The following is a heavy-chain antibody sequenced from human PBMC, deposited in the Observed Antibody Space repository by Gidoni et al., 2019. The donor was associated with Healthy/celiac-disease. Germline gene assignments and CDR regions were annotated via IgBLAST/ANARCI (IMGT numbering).Heavy chain of an antibody. J-gene: IGHJ4*02. V-gene: IGHV3-33*01. CDR2: IWYDGSNK. CDR3: ARDPYGSGSYYPDY. Sequence: QVQLVESGGGVVQPGRSLRLSCAASGFTFSSYGMHWVRQAPGKGLAWVAAIWYDGSNKYYADSVKGRFTISRDNSKNTLYLQMNSLRAEDTAVYYCARDPYGSGSYYPDYWGQGTLVTVSS. CDR1: GFTFSSYG. D-gene: IGHD1-26*01.